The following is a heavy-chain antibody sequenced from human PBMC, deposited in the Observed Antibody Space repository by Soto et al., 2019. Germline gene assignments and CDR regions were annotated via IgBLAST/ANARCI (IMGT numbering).Heavy chain of an antibody. D-gene: IGHD3-22*01. V-gene: IGHV3-33*01. CDR2: IWSDGNTA. J-gene: IGHJ4*02. CDR3: ARDPPDDSAGHYSFDY. CDR1: GFTLSNFG. Sequence: QVQLVESGGGVVQPGRSLRLSCAASGFTLSNFGMHWVRQAPGKGLEWVAAIWSDGNTAYNVDSVKGRFTISRDNAKNTMYLQINSLRAEDTATYYCARDPPDDSAGHYSFDYWGQGTLVTVSS.